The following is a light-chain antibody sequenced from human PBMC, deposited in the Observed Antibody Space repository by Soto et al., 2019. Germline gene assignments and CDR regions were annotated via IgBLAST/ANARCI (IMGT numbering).Light chain of an antibody. Sequence: EIVMTQSPATLSVSPGEGATLSCKASQKVYNNLAWYQQSLGQPPRLLIYDVSPRATVISARFSGSGFGTVFTLTFSSLQSEDFAVYFCQQCRNWPLTFGGGTKVDIK. CDR2: DVS. CDR1: QKVYNN. J-gene: IGKJ4*01. V-gene: IGKV3-15*01. CDR3: QQCRNWPLT.